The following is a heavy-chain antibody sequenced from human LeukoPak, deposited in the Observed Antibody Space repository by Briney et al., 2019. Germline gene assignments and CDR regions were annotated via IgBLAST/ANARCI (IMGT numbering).Heavy chain of an antibody. D-gene: IGHD6-13*01. CDR3: ATGTSIAAAVALAY. J-gene: IGHJ4*02. V-gene: IGHV1-3*01. CDR2: INAGNGNT. CDR1: GYTFTSYA. Sequence: ASVKVSCKASGYTFTSYAMHWVRQAPGQRLEWMGWINAGNGNTKYSQKFQGRVTMTEDTSTDTAYMELSSLRSEDTAVYYCATGTSIAAAVALAYWGQGTLVTVSS.